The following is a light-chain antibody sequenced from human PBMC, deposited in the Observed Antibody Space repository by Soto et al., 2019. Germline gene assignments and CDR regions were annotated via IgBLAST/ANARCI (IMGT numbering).Light chain of an antibody. CDR2: DVS. CDR1: SSDVGAYNY. J-gene: IGLJ2*01. V-gene: IGLV2-14*03. Sequence: QSALTQPASVSGSPGQSITISCTGTSSDVGAYNYVSWYQHHPGKAPKLMIYDVSNRPSGVSNRFSGSKSGNTASLTISGLQAEDEADYYCTSYTTSITYVVFGAGTKLTVL. CDR3: TSYTTSITYVV.